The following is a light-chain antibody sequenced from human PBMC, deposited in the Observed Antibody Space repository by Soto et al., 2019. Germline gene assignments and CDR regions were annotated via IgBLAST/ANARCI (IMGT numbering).Light chain of an antibody. CDR3: SSYTGSTTFVA. V-gene: IGLV2-23*02. Sequence: QSALTQPASVSGSPGQSITISCTGTSSDFGNYNLVSWYQQHPGKAPQLIIYEATKRPSGVSSRFSGSKSANAASLTISGLQGEDEADYYCSSYTGSTTFVAFGGWTKLTVL. J-gene: IGLJ2*01. CDR2: EAT. CDR1: SSDFGNYNL.